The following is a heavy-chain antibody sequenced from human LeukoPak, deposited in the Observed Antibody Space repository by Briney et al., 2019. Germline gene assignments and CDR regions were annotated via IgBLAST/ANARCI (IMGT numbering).Heavy chain of an antibody. Sequence: PGGSLRLSCAASGFSFSDSAMTWVRQVPGKGLEWVSLISSSGGNTYYADSVKGRITISRDNSKNTLSLKMNSLRVEDTAIYYCAKDIQLSTWGLGTMVTVSS. CDR1: GFSFSDSA. V-gene: IGHV3-23*01. CDR3: AKDIQLST. D-gene: IGHD3-16*02. CDR2: ISSSGGNT. J-gene: IGHJ3*01.